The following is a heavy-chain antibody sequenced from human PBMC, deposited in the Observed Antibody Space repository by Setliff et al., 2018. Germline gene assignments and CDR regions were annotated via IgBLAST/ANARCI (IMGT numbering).Heavy chain of an antibody. CDR3: ARDLGHGGDSDY. CDR1: GYSISSGYI. D-gene: IGHD2-21*02. Sequence: KPSETLSLTCTVSGYSISSGYIWGWIRQPPGKGLEWVGNIGHTGSINYNPSLKSRLTISRDTSKNQVSLKLNSVTATDTAAYYCARDLGHGGDSDYWGQGILVTSPQ. J-gene: IGHJ4*02. V-gene: IGHV4-38-2*02. CDR2: IGHTGSI.